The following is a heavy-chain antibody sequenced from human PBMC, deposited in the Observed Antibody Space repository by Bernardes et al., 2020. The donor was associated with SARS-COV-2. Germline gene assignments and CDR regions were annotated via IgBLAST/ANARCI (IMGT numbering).Heavy chain of an antibody. J-gene: IGHJ4*02. CDR3: ARAGSSSSWIFDI. CDR2: IYSGGTT. CDR1: GFTVSSNY. V-gene: IGHV3-53*01. D-gene: IGHD6-13*01. Sequence: GGSLRLSCAASGFTVSSNYMSWVRQAPGKGLEWVSVIYSGGTTYYADSVKGRFTISRDISKNTVYIQMNSLRSEDTALYYCARAGSSSSWIFDIWGQGTLVTVSS.